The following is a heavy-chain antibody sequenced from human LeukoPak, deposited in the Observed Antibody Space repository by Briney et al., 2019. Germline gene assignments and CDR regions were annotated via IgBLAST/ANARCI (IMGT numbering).Heavy chain of an antibody. J-gene: IGHJ4*02. Sequence: GGSLRLSCAASGFTFSSYSMNWVRQAPGKGLEWVSSISSSSSYIYYADSVKGRFTISRDNAKNSLYLQMSSLRAEDTAVYYCARSKREFLDTAMDYWGQGTLVTVSP. D-gene: IGHD5-18*01. V-gene: IGHV3-21*01. CDR1: GFTFSSYS. CDR2: ISSSSSYI. CDR3: ARSKREFLDTAMDY.